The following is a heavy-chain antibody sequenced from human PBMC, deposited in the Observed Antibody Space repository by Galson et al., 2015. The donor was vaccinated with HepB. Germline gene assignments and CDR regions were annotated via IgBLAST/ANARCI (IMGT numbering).Heavy chain of an antibody. J-gene: IGHJ2*01. CDR1: GDSVSSNSTA. V-gene: IGHV6-1*01. D-gene: IGHD7-27*01. CDR2: TYYRSKWYN. CDR3: ARDSLGITDWYFDL. Sequence: CAISGDSVSSNSTAWNWIRQSPSRGLEWLGRTYYRSKWYNDYAVSVKSRITINPDTSKNQFSLQLNSVTPEDTAVYYCARDSLGITDWYFDLWGRGTLVTVSS.